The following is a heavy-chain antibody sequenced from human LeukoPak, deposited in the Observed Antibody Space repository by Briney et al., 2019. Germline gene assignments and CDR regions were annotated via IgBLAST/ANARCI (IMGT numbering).Heavy chain of an antibody. J-gene: IGHJ6*03. V-gene: IGHV1-18*01. CDR3: ARSGNPLIYYYMDV. Sequence: AASVKVSCKASGYTFTSYGITWVRQAPGQGLEWMGWISTYNGKTNYGQNLQGRVTMTTDTPTSTAYMELRSLRSNDTAVYHCARSGNPLIYYYMDVWGKGTTVTVSS. CDR1: GYTFTSYG. CDR2: ISTYNGKT. D-gene: IGHD4-23*01.